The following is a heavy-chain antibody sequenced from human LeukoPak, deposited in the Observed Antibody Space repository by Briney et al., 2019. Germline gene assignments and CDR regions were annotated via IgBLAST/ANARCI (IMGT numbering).Heavy chain of an antibody. J-gene: IGHJ3*02. CDR2: IYYSGST. Sequence: SETLSLTCTVSGGSINISYWSWIRQPPGKGLEWIGYIYYSGSTYYNPSLKSRVSISVDTSKNQFSLKLSSVTAADTAVYYCARVAPPTYCSGGSCYSAAFDIWGQGTMVTVSS. CDR3: ARVAPPTYCSGGSCYSAAFDI. CDR1: GGSINISY. V-gene: IGHV4-59*08. D-gene: IGHD2-15*01.